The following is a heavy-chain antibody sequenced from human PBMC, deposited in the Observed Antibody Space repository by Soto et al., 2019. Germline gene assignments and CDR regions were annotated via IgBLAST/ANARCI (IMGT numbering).Heavy chain of an antibody. CDR1: GFTFSSYA. D-gene: IGHD3-10*01. J-gene: IGHJ6*02. Sequence: PGGSLRLSCAASGFTFSSYAMSWVRQAPGKGLEWVSAISGSGGSTYYADSVKGRFTISRDNSKNTLYLQMNNLRAEDTAVYYCAQFGELLSPYYYGMDVWGQGTTVTVSS. V-gene: IGHV3-23*01. CDR3: AQFGELLSPYYYGMDV. CDR2: ISGSGGST.